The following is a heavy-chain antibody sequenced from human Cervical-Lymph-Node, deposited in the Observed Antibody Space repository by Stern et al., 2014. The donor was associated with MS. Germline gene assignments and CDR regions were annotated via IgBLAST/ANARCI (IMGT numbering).Heavy chain of an antibody. CDR2: INPDSADT. CDR1: GYTFTGFY. J-gene: IGHJ3*02. V-gene: IGHV1-2*06. CDR3: ARGPWVTIVYPYAFDM. Sequence: VQLVESGAEVKKPGASLKVSCKASGYTFTGFYMHWVRQAPGQGLEWMGRINPDSADTNYAQNFQHRITMTRDTSITTVYMELSRLRSDDTAVYYCARGPWVTIVYPYAFDMWGQGTILSVSS. D-gene: IGHD4-17*01.